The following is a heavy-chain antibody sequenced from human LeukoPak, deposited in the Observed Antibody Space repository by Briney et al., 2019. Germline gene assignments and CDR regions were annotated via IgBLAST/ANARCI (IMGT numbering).Heavy chain of an antibody. CDR3: ARERQNKDFWSGGDY. Sequence: GGSLRLSCAASGFTFDDYAMHWVRQAPGKGLEWVSGISWNSGSIGYADSVKGRFTISRDNAKNSLYLQMNTLRPEDTAVYYCARERQNKDFWSGGDYWGQGTLVTVSS. J-gene: IGHJ4*02. D-gene: IGHD3-3*01. V-gene: IGHV3-9*01. CDR2: ISWNSGSI. CDR1: GFTFDDYA.